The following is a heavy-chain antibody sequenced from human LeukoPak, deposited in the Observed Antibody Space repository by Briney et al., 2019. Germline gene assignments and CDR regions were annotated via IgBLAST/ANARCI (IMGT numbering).Heavy chain of an antibody. D-gene: IGHD4-11*01. V-gene: IGHV1-46*01. CDR2: INPSGGST. J-gene: IGHJ5*02. CDR1: GYTFTSYA. Sequence: ASVTVSCKASGYTFTSYAMNWVRQAPGQGLEWMGIINPSGGSTSYAQKFQGRVTMTRDTSTSTVYMELSSLRSEDTAVYYCARAVTTVGNWFDPWGQGTLVTVSS. CDR3: ARAVTTVGNWFDP.